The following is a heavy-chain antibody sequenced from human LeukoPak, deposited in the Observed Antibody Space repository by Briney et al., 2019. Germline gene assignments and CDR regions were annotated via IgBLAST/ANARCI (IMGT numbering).Heavy chain of an antibody. V-gene: IGHV1-69*01. CDR2: IFPIFGRP. Sequence: SVKVSCKDSGGTFGNLAVTWVRQAPGQGLEWMGGIFPIFGRPNYAQKFQGRVTITADESTSTGYMELTSLTSEDTAVYFWARVRTTFTTYLWFDSWGQGSLITVSS. CDR3: ARVRTTFTTYLWFDS. D-gene: IGHD2/OR15-2a*01. CDR1: GGTFGNLA. J-gene: IGHJ5*01.